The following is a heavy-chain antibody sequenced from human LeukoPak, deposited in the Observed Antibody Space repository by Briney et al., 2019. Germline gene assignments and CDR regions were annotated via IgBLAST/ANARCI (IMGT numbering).Heavy chain of an antibody. CDR3: AREGDYYDSSGYYPPDY. Sequence: GGSLRLSCAASGSTFSSYWMSWVRQAPGKGLEWVANIKQDGSEKYYVDSVKGRFTISRDNAKNSLYLQMNSLRAEDTAVYYCAREGDYYDSSGYYPPDYWGQGTLVTVSS. J-gene: IGHJ4*02. D-gene: IGHD3-22*01. CDR2: IKQDGSEK. CDR1: GSTFSSYW. V-gene: IGHV3-7*01.